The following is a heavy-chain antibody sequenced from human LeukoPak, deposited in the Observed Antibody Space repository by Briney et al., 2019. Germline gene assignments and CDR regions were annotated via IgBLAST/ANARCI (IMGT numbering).Heavy chain of an antibody. J-gene: IGHJ4*02. CDR2: INPNSGGT. V-gene: IGHV1-2*02. Sequence: ASVNVSCNSSGYTFTGYYIHLVRQAPGQGLEWMGVINPNSGGTNYAQKFQGRVTMTRDTSTSTAYMELSRLRSDDTAVYYCARGGAFSSSWYLDYWGQGTLVTVSS. CDR1: GYTFTGYY. D-gene: IGHD6-13*01. CDR3: ARGGAFSSSWYLDY.